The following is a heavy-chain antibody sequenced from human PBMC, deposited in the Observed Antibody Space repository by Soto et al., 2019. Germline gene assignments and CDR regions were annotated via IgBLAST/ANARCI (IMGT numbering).Heavy chain of an antibody. CDR3: ARATWGIAPAWYFAY. D-gene: IGHD6-13*01. CDR1: GGTFSSYA. CDR2: IIPIFGTA. J-gene: IGHJ4*02. V-gene: IGHV1-69*13. Sequence: GASVKLCCKASGGTFSSYAISWVRQAPGQGLEWMGGIIPIFGTANYAQKFQGRVTITADESTSTAYMELSSLRSEVTAVYYCARATWGIAPAWYFAYRGQRSPVIVSS.